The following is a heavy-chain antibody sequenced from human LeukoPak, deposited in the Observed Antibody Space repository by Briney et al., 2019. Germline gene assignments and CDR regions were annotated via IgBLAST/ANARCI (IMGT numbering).Heavy chain of an antibody. Sequence: GGSLRLSRAASGFTFSDAWMNWVRQAPGKGLEWVGRIKSKRVGGAADYAARVKGRFTTSRDDSRNTLYLQMNSVEAEDTAVYYCSTDRGVISWGQGTLVTVSS. CDR1: GFTFSDAW. CDR3: STDRGVIS. J-gene: IGHJ5*02. D-gene: IGHD3-10*01. V-gene: IGHV3-15*01. CDR2: IKSKRVGGAA.